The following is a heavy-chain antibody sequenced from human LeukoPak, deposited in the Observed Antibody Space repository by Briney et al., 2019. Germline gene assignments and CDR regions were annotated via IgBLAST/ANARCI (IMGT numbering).Heavy chain of an antibody. Sequence: SETLSLTCTVSGGSISSSRYYWGWIRQPPGKGLEWIGSIYYSGSTYYNPSLKSRVTISVDTSKNQFSLKLSSVTAADTAVYYCARHTGYSSSWADYWGQVTLVTVSS. CDR3: ARHTGYSSSWADY. CDR2: IYYSGST. V-gene: IGHV4-39*01. J-gene: IGHJ4*02. CDR1: GGSISSSRYY. D-gene: IGHD6-13*01.